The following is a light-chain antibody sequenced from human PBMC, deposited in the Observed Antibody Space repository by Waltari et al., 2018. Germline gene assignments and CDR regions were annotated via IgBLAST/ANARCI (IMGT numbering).Light chain of an antibody. V-gene: IGLV2-14*03. CDR2: DVS. CDR3: SSFTTSGTLV. J-gene: IGLJ2*01. Sequence: QSALTQPASVSGSPGQSITISCPGTSSDIGAYNYVSWYQQHPGKAPKLLISDVSNRPSGVSNRFSGSKSGNTASLTISGLQAEDEADYYCSSFTTSGTLVFGGGAKLTVL. CDR1: SSDIGAYNY.